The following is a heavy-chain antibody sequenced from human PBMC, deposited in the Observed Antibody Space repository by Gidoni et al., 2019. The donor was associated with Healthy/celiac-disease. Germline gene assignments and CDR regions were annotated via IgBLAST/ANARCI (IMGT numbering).Heavy chain of an antibody. V-gene: IGHV4-59*01. Sequence: QVQLQESGPGLVKPSETLSLTCTVSGGSISSYYWSWIRQPPGKGLEWIGYIYYSGSTNYNPSLKSRVTISVDTSKNQFSLKLSSVTAADTAVYYCASSMIVVVGGAFDIWGQGTMVTVSS. CDR3: ASSMIVVVGGAFDI. CDR1: GGSISSYY. D-gene: IGHD3-22*01. CDR2: IYYSGST. J-gene: IGHJ3*02.